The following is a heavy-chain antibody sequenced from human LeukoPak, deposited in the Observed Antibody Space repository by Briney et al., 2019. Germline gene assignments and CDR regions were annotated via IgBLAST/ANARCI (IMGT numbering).Heavy chain of an antibody. D-gene: IGHD3-9*01. CDR1: GGSISSYY. Sequence: SETLSLTCTVSGGSISSYYWSWIRQPAGKGLEWIGRIYTSGSTNYNPSLKSRVTMSVDMSKNQFSLKLSSVTAADTAVYYCAGATYYDILTGPQDDAFDIWGQGTMVTVSS. CDR3: AGATYYDILTGPQDDAFDI. V-gene: IGHV4-4*07. CDR2: IYTSGST. J-gene: IGHJ3*02.